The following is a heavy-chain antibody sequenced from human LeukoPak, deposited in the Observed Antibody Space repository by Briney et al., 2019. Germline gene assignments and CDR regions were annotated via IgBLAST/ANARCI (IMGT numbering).Heavy chain of an antibody. CDR1: GYTFTGYY. Sequence: ASVTVSFKASGYTFTGYYMHWVRQAPGQGLEWMGWINPNSGGTNYAQKFQGRVTMTRDTSISTAYMELSRLRSDDTAVYYRARDYYDSSGYYQYFDYWGQGTLVTVSS. D-gene: IGHD3-22*01. V-gene: IGHV1-2*02. CDR2: INPNSGGT. CDR3: ARDYYDSSGYYQYFDY. J-gene: IGHJ4*02.